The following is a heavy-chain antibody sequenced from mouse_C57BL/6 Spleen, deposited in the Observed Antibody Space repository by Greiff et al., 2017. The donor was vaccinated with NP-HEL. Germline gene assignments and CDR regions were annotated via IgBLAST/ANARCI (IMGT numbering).Heavy chain of an antibody. Sequence: VQLQQSGPELVKPGASVKISCKASGYAFSRSWMNWVKQRPGKGLEWIGRIYPGDGDTNYNGTFQGKATLTADKSSSTAYMQLSCLTSEDSAVYFWARGTLYYGNYVGYFDVWGTGTTVTVSS. CDR1: GYAFSRSW. J-gene: IGHJ1*03. CDR2: IYPGDGDT. CDR3: ARGTLYYGNYVGYFDV. D-gene: IGHD2-1*01. V-gene: IGHV1-82*01.